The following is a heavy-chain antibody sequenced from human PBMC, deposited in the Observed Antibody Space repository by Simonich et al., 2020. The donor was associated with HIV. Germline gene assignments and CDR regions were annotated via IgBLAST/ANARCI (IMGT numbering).Heavy chain of an antibody. Sequence: QVQLQQWGAGLLKPSETLSLTCAVYGGSFSGYYWSWFHQPPGKGLEWIGKIKHSGRTNYNPSLKSRVTKSVDTSKNQFSLKLSSVTAADTAVYYCARGFYQRLYYFDYWGQGTLVTVSS. J-gene: IGHJ4*02. V-gene: IGHV4-34*01. CDR1: GGSFSGYY. CDR3: ARGFYQRLYYFDY. D-gene: IGHD2-2*01. CDR2: IKHSGRT.